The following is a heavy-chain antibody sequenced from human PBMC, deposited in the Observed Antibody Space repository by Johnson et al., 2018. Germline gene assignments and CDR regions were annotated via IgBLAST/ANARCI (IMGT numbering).Heavy chain of an antibody. CDR3: ARDVFLTRGYQLLSGYFQH. CDR1: GFTFSRYT. Sequence: VQLVQSGGGLVKXGGSLRLXCAASGFTFSRYTLNWVRQAPGKGLEWVSSISSNSAYIYYADSVKGRFTISRDNAKNSLYLQMNSLRAEDTAVYYCARDVFLTRGYQLLSGYFQHWGQGTLVTVSS. J-gene: IGHJ1*01. V-gene: IGHV3-21*01. D-gene: IGHD2-2*01. CDR2: ISSNSAYI.